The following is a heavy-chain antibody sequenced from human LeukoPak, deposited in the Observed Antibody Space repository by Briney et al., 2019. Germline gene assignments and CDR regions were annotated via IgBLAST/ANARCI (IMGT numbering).Heavy chain of an antibody. CDR1: GDSISSGGYY. CDR3: AREYTSSRWFDP. D-gene: IGHD6-6*01. CDR2: IYHSGST. V-gene: IGHV4-30-2*01. Sequence: SETLSLTCTVSGDSISSGGYYWSWIRQPPGKGLEWIGYIYHSGSTYYNPSLKSRVTISVDRSKNQFSLKLSSVTAADTAVYYCAREYTSSRWFDPWGQGTLVTLSS. J-gene: IGHJ5*02.